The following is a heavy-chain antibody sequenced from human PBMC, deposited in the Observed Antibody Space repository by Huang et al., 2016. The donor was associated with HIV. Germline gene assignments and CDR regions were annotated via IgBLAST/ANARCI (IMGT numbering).Heavy chain of an antibody. CDR1: GYSFLTYY. CDR2: SHPVVGRT. V-gene: IGHV1-46*01. J-gene: IGHJ4*02. D-gene: IGHD2-21*02. CDR3: AIDPRWFYCGDSCYSGAFDY. Sequence: QVKLVQSGAEVKTPGDSVTVSCQGYGYSFLTYYIPWVRQAPGQGLEWLAISHPVVGRTFYAPKCHGSVVMTYDTSTMTADMALINVRSEDTSVYSCAIDPRWFYCGDSCYSGAFDYWGQGTLVTVSS.